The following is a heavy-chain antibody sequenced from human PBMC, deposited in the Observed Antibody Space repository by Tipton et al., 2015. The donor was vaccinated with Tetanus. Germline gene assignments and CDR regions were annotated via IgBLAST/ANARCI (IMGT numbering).Heavy chain of an antibody. D-gene: IGHD5-18*01. CDR3: ARRWARGYSYSFDY. CDR1: GYSFTNYG. V-gene: IGHV1-3*01. Sequence: QSGAEVKKPGASVKVSCKASGYSFTNYGIHWVRQAPGQRPEWLGWINAVDGSTKYSPKFQGRVAITRDTSATTVYMDLSNLRSEDAAVYYCARRWARGYSYSFDYWGAGTLVTVSS. CDR2: INAVDGST. J-gene: IGHJ4*02.